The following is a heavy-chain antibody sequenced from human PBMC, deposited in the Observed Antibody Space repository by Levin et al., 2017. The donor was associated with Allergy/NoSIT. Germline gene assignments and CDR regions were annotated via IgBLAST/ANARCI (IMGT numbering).Heavy chain of an antibody. D-gene: IGHD1-26*01. V-gene: IGHV3-7*04. CDR1: GFTFSSYW. CDR3: ARDGRGSFQH. Sequence: GESLKISCAASGFTFSSYWMSWVRQAPGKGLEWVANIKQDGSEKYYVDSVKGRFTISRDNAKNSLYLQMNSLRAEDTAVYYCARDGRGSFQHWGQGTLVTVSS. CDR2: IKQDGSEK. J-gene: IGHJ1*01.